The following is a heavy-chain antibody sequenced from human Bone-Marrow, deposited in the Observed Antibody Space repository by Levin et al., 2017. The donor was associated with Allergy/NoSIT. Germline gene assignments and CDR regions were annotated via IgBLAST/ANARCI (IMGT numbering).Heavy chain of an antibody. CDR1: GFTFDDFA. CDR3: AKAQYGETAAGYFDS. V-gene: IGHV3-43D*04. CDR2: ISWDGEKR. J-gene: IGHJ4*02. Sequence: PGGSLRLSCAASGFTFDDFAMHWIRQSPEKGLEWVSLISWDGEKRDYAASVKGRFTISRDNSKNSLHLEMNSLRPEDTAVYYCAKAQYGETAAGYFDSWGQGTLVTVSS. D-gene: IGHD6-13*01.